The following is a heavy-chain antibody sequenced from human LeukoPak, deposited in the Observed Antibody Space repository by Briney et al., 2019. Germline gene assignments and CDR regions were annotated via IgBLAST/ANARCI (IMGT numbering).Heavy chain of an antibody. D-gene: IGHD6-19*01. J-gene: IGHJ4*02. CDR3: ARHRAAVAGVDY. CDR2: IYTSGST. V-gene: IGHV4-4*09. Sequence: SETLSLTCTVSGGSISSYYWSWIRQPPGKGLEWIGYIYTSGSTNYNPSLKSRVTISVDTSKNQFSLKLSSVTAAGTAVYYCARHRAAVAGVDYWGQGTLVTVSS. CDR1: GGSISSYY.